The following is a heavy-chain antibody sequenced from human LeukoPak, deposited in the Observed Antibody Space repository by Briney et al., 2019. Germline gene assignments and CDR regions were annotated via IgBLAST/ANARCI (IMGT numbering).Heavy chain of an antibody. CDR1: GFTFSNYA. V-gene: IGHV3-23*01. Sequence: GRTLRLSCAASGFTFSNYAMNRVRQAPGTGLEFFSGISGSGGGTYYADSVKCRFTISRDNSKNTLYLHMNSLRAEDTAVYYCAKDSDDSNYPLSFFDFWGQGTLVTVSS. CDR3: AKDSDDSNYPLSFFDF. D-gene: IGHD4-11*01. CDR2: ISGSGGGT. J-gene: IGHJ4*02.